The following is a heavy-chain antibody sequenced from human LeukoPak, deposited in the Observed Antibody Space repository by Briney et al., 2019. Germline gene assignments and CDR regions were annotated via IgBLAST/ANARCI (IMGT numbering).Heavy chain of an antibody. J-gene: IGHJ4*02. D-gene: IGHD3-3*01. CDR1: GGAFSSYA. CDR3: ARDKHPSENYDFWSGFSH. Sequence: SVKVSCKASGGAFSSYAISWVRQAPGQGLEWMGRIIPIPGIANYAQKFQGRVTITADKSTSTAYMELSSLRSEDTAVYYCARDKHPSENYDFWSGFSHWGQGTLVTVSS. V-gene: IGHV1-69*04. CDR2: IIPIPGIA.